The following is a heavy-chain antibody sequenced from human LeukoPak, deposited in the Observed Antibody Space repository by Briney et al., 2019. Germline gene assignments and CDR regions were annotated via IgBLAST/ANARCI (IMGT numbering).Heavy chain of an antibody. CDR2: INSDGSST. Sequence: PGGSLRLSCAASGFTFSSYWMHWVRQAPGKGLVWVSRINSDGSSTSYADSVKGRFTISRDNAKNSLFLQMNSLRVEDTAVYYCARDGTVTTLRPLDYWGQGTLVTVSS. D-gene: IGHD4-17*01. CDR1: GFTFSSYW. J-gene: IGHJ4*02. V-gene: IGHV3-74*01. CDR3: ARDGTVTTLRPLDY.